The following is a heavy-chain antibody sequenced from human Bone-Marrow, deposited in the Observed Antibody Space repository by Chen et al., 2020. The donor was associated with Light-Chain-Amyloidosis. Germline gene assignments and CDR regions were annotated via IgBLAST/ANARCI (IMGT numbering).Heavy chain of an antibody. CDR3: ARPDLGIVGATMAYYYGMDV. D-gene: IGHD1-26*01. CDR1: GGTFSSYA. V-gene: IGHV1-69*01. CDR2: NIPIVGTA. J-gene: IGHJ6*02. Sequence: QVQLVQSGAEVKKPGSSVKVSCKASGGTFSSYAISWVRQAPGQGLEWMGGNIPIVGTANYAQKFQGRVTITADESTSTAYMELSSLRSEDTAVYYCARPDLGIVGATMAYYYGMDVWGQGTTVTVSS.